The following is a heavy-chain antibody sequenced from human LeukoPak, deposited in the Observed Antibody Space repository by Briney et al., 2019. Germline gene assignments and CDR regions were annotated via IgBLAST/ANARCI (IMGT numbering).Heavy chain of an antibody. CDR2: ISGSGDNT. CDR3: ARDDRQRNYDFWSGYSTPSHFDY. Sequence: GGSLRLSCAASGFTFSSYAMSWVRQAPGKGLEWVSGISGSGDNTYYADSVKGRFTISRDNAKNSLYLQMNSLRAEDTAVYYCARDDRQRNYDFWSGYSTPSHFDYWGQGTLVTVSS. J-gene: IGHJ4*02. CDR1: GFTFSSYA. V-gene: IGHV3-23*01. D-gene: IGHD3-3*01.